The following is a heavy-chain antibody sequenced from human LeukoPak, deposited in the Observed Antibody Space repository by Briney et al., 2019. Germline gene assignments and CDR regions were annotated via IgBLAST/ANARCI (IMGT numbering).Heavy chain of an antibody. Sequence: GASVKVSCKASGYTFTSYAMHWVRQAPGQRLEWMGWINAGNGNTKYSQEFQGRVTITRDTSASTAYMELSSLRSEDMAVYYCARGHADCSSTSCYHFDYWGQGTLVAVSS. CDR3: ARGHADCSSTSCYHFDY. J-gene: IGHJ4*02. D-gene: IGHD2-2*01. CDR2: INAGNGNT. CDR1: GYTFTSYA. V-gene: IGHV1-3*03.